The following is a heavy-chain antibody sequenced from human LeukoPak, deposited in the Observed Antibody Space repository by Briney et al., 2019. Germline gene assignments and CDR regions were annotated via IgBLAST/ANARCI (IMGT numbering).Heavy chain of an antibody. CDR1: GGSISSYY. CDR2: VFYSGST. J-gene: IGHJ4*02. D-gene: IGHD2/OR15-2a*01. CDR3: ARAFPWAYYFDY. Sequence: SETLSLTCTISGGSISSYYWSWIRQPPGKGLEWIGYVFYSGSTNYNPSLQSRVTISVDTPENQFSLRLSSLTAADTAVYYCARAFPWAYYFDYWGQGTLVTVSS. V-gene: IGHV4-59*08.